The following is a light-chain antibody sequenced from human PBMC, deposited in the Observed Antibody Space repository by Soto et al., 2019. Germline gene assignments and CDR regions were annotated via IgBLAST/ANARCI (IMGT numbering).Light chain of an antibody. J-gene: IGLJ1*01. CDR1: SSNVGSYKL. V-gene: IGLV2-23*02. Sequence: QSVLTQPASVSGSPGQSITISCTGTSSNVGSYKLASWYQQHPGKAPKLMIFEVNKRPSGASNRFSGSKSGNTASLTISGLEVEDEADYYCCSSGGSPTYVFGTGTKVTVL. CDR3: CSSGGSPTYV. CDR2: EVN.